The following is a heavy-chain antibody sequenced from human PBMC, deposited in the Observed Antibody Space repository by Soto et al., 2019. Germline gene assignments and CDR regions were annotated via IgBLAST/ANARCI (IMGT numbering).Heavy chain of an antibody. D-gene: IGHD2-2*01. J-gene: IGHJ4*02. CDR2: IYSSGST. CDR3: ARVPDY. Sequence: SETLSLTCTVSSDSVSSSSYTWGWIRQPPGKGPEWIGSIYSSGSTYYNPSLNSRVTVSVDTSKNQFSLKLTSVTAADTAVYCCARVPDYWGQGTLVTVSS. CDR1: SDSVSSSSYT. V-gene: IGHV4-39*01.